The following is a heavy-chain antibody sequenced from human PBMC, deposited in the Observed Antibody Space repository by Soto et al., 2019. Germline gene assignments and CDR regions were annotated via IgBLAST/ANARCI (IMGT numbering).Heavy chain of an antibody. J-gene: IGHJ3*02. Sequence: GSLRLSCAASGFTFSSYAMSWVRQGPGKGLEWVSGISGNGGTTYYADSVKGRFIISRDNSKNTLFLQMNSLRAEDSAIYYCAKRFAYSSGLDGFDIWGQGTMVTVSS. V-gene: IGHV3-23*01. CDR3: AKRFAYSSGLDGFDI. CDR1: GFTFSSYA. D-gene: IGHD6-19*01. CDR2: ISGNGGTT.